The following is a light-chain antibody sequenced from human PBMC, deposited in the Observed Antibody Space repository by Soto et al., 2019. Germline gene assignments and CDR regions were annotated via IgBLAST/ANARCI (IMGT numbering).Light chain of an antibody. V-gene: IGKV3-15*01. CDR3: QQYNTWPLT. CDR2: GAS. Sequence: ETVMTQSPATLSVSPGEGATLSCRATESINQNLAWYQQKPGQAPRLLIHGASYRATGIPDRFSGRGSGTECTLAISRLQSEDFAVYYCQQYNTWPLTFGGGTKVDIK. J-gene: IGKJ4*01. CDR1: ESINQN.